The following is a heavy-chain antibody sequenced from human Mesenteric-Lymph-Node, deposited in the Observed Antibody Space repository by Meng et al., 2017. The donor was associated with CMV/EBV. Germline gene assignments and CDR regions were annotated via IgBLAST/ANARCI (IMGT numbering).Heavy chain of an antibody. D-gene: IGHD3-10*01. CDR1: GYTFSGYY. J-gene: IGHJ4*02. Sequence: ASVKVSCKASGYTFSGYYMHWVRQAPGQGLEWMGWINPNTGGTNSAQKFQGRVTLTRDTSISTAYMELIRLTSDDTAVYYCARALRGVAQPPDYWGQGTLVTVSS. CDR3: ARALRGVAQPPDY. V-gene: IGHV1-2*02. CDR2: INPNTGGT.